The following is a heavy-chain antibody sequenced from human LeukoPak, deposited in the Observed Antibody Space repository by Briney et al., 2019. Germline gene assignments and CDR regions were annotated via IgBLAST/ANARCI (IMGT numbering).Heavy chain of an antibody. J-gene: IGHJ3*02. Sequence: GGSLRLSCAASGFTFSSFWMSWVRQAPGKGLEWVANIKEDGSAKYYVNSVKGRFTISRDNAKNSLYLQMNSLRAEDTAVYYCARENYPGSQDALDIWGQGTMVTVSS. CDR2: IKEDGSAK. D-gene: IGHD1-26*01. CDR3: ARENYPGSQDALDI. V-gene: IGHV3-7*01. CDR1: GFTFSSFW.